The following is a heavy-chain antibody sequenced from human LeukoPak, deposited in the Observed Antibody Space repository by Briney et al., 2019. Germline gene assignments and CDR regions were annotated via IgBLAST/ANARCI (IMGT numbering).Heavy chain of an antibody. CDR2: IYYSGST. CDR1: GGSISSYY. D-gene: IGHD3-10*01. V-gene: IGHV4-59*12. Sequence: PSETLSLTCTVSGGSISSYYRSWIRQPPGKGLEWIGYIYYSGSTNYNPSLKSRVTISVDTSKNQFSLKLSSVTAADTAVYYCARGQRDYYGSGSYYTRYWYFDLWGRGTLVTVSS. CDR3: ARGQRDYYGSGSYYTRYWYFDL. J-gene: IGHJ2*01.